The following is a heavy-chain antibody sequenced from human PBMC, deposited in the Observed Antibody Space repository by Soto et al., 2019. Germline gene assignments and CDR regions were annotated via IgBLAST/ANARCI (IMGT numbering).Heavy chain of an antibody. CDR3: AKDCPGTRTPGLDC. Sequence: EVQMLESGGDLVQPGGYLRLSCAASGFTFSGYAMSWDRQAPGKGLEWVSSIGHSGADSSYANSVKGRFTIPRDNSRNTLFLQMNSLRVEDTALYYCAKDCPGTRTPGLDCWCQGTLVTVSS. CDR2: IGHSGADS. D-gene: IGHD1-1*01. J-gene: IGHJ4*02. CDR1: GFTFSGYA. V-gene: IGHV3-23*01.